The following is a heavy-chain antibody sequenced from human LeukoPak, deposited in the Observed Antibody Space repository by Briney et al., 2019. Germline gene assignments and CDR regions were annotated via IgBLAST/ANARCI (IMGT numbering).Heavy chain of an antibody. CDR2: ISGSGSDI. CDR1: GFTVSSNY. D-gene: IGHD5-24*01. J-gene: IGHJ4*02. V-gene: IGHV3-23*01. Sequence: GGSLRLSCAASGFTVSSNYMSWVRQAPGKGLEWVSVISGSGSDIVYADSVNGRFTISRDNSRNTLYLQMNNLRAEDTAVYYCAKGGGGYNTEDFFDSWGQGTLVTVSS. CDR3: AKGGGGYNTEDFFDS.